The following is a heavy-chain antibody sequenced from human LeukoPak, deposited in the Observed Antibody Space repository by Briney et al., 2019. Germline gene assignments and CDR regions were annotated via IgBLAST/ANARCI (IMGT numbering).Heavy chain of an antibody. D-gene: IGHD4-11*01. CDR1: GGSVSSANYY. J-gene: IGHJ5*02. CDR2: VYYTGST. V-gene: IGHV4-61*01. CDR3: ARESSSNWNWFDP. Sequence: SETLSLTCTVSGGSVSSANYYWSWIRQPPGKGLEWIGHVYYTGSTNCNPSLKSRLAISVDTSKNQFSLKLRSVTAADTAVYYCARESSSNWNWFDPWGQGTLVTVSS.